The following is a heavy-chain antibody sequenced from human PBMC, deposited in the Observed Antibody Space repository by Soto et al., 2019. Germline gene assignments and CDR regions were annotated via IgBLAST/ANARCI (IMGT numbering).Heavy chain of an antibody. CDR3: AKDRSGGRENYYYYGMDV. Sequence: GGSLRLSCAASVFTFDDYAMHLVRQSPGKGLEWVSGISWNSGSIGYADSVKGRFTISRDNAKNSLYLQMNSLRAEDTALYYCAKDRSGGRENYYYYGMDVWGQGTTVTVSS. CDR2: ISWNSGSI. J-gene: IGHJ6*02. D-gene: IGHD2-15*01. CDR1: VFTFDDYA. V-gene: IGHV3-9*01.